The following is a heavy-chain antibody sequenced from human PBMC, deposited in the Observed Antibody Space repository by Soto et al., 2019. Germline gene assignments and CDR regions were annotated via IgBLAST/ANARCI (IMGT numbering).Heavy chain of an antibody. V-gene: IGHV3-21*01. CDR3: ARVVVYYDPYYYYGMDV. CDR2: ISSSSSYI. D-gene: IGHD3-22*01. J-gene: IGHJ6*02. Sequence: PGGSLRLSCAASGFTFSSYNMNWVRQAPGKGLEWVSSISSSSSYIYYADSVKGRFTISRDNAKNSLYLQMNSLRAEDTAVYYCARVVVYYDPYYYYGMDVWGQGTAVTAP. CDR1: GFTFSSYN.